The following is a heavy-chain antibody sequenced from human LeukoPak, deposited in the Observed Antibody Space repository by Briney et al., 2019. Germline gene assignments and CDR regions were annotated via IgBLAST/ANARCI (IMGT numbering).Heavy chain of an antibody. CDR3: ARVFGPAAGPSDY. Sequence: PGGSLRLSCAASGFTFSSYSMNWVRQAPGKGLEWVSSISSSSSYIYYADSVKGRFTISRDNAKNSLYLQMNSLRAEDTAVYYCARVFGPAAGPSDYWGQGTLVTVSS. V-gene: IGHV3-21*01. CDR2: ISSSSSYI. D-gene: IGHD6-13*01. J-gene: IGHJ4*02. CDR1: GFTFSSYS.